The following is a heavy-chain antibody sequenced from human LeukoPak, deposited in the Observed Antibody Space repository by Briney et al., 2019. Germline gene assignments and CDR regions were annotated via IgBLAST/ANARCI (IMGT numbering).Heavy chain of an antibody. J-gene: IGHJ3*02. CDR1: GFPFSSYS. Sequence: PGGPLRLSCAASGFPFSSYSMNWVRQARGKGLEWVSYISSGSSTIYYAHSVKGRFTISRDNAKNSLCLQMNSLRDEDTAVYYCARENIVVVTAIRDAFDIWGQGTMVTVSS. D-gene: IGHD2-21*02. V-gene: IGHV3-48*02. CDR2: ISSGSSTI. CDR3: ARENIVVVTAIRDAFDI.